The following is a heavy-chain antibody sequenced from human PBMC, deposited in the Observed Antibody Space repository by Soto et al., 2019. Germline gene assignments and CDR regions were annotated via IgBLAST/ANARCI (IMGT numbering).Heavy chain of an antibody. CDR2: SNPNSGGT. CDR1: GYTFSGYY. D-gene: IGHD3-3*01. J-gene: IGHJ5*02. V-gene: IGHV1-2*02. Sequence: GASVKVSCKASGYTFSGYYMHWVREAPGHGLEWMGWSNPNSGGTNYAQQFQGRLTMARDTTISTAHMELSSLRSHDTAVYYCARNEATIFGVVIRRLDWFDPWGQGTLVTVSS. CDR3: ARNEATIFGVVIRRLDWFDP.